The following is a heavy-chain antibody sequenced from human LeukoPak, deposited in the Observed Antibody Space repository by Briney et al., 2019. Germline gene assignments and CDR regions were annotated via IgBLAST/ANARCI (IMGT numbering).Heavy chain of an antibody. V-gene: IGHV1-69*01. Sequence: SVKVSCEASGGTFSSYAISWVRQAPGQGLEWMGGIIPIFGTANYAQKFQGRVTITADESTSTAYMELSSLRSEDTAVYYCANYGGNSYYYYYGMDVWGQGTTVTVSS. CDR1: GGTFSSYA. CDR2: IIPIFGTA. D-gene: IGHD4-23*01. J-gene: IGHJ6*02. CDR3: ANYGGNSYYYYYGMDV.